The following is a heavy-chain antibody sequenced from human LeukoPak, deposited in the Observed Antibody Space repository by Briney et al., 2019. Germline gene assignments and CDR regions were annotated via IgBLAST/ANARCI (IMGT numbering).Heavy chain of an antibody. Sequence: GGSLRLSCAASGFTFSSLWMSWVRQAPGKGLEWVANIKQDGSEKYYVDSVKGRFTISRDNAKNSLYLQMNSLRAEDTAVYYCARGKGVDYWGQGTLVTVSS. CDR2: IKQDGSEK. D-gene: IGHD3-16*01. V-gene: IGHV3-7*01. CDR1: GFTFSSLW. CDR3: ARGKGVDY. J-gene: IGHJ4*02.